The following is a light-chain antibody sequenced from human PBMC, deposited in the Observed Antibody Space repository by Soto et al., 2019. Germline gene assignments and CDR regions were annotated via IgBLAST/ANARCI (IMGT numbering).Light chain of an antibody. V-gene: IGKV1-39*01. CDR2: ATS. J-gene: IGKJ4*01. Sequence: DIQMTQSPSSLSASVGDRVTITCRASQSIASSLNWLQLKPGKAPKLLLYATSTLQSGVPSRFSGGGSGSLFTLTMSSLHPEDSAVYFCQQGYSPLLTFGGGTRVEIK. CDR3: QQGYSPLLT. CDR1: QSIASS.